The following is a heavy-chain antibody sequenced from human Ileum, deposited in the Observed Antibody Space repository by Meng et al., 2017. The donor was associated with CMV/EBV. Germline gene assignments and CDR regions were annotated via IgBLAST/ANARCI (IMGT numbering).Heavy chain of an antibody. CDR2: ISGSSNDR. CDR1: FTFNSQA. CDR3: AREGSSRYCTTTSCYHDY. D-gene: IGHD2-2*01. V-gene: IGHV3-21*01. Sequence: FTFNSQAMSWVRQAPRKGLEWLSYISGSSNDRYYEDSVKGRFTISRDNPRNSLYLQVNSLRAEDTAVYYCAREGSSRYCTTTSCYHDYWGQGTLVTVSS. J-gene: IGHJ4*02.